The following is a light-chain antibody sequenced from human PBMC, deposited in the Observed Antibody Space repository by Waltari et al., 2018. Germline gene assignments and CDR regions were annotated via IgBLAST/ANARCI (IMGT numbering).Light chain of an antibody. V-gene: IGKV1-39*01. Sequence: QNIRTFLNWCQHKPGKAPKLLISAAASLQSGVPSRFSGSGSGTEFTLTISSLQPEDFATYYCHQSFSTPGEYTCGPGTKVEIK. CDR1: QNIRTF. J-gene: IGKJ2*01. CDR2: AAA. CDR3: HQSFSTPGEYT.